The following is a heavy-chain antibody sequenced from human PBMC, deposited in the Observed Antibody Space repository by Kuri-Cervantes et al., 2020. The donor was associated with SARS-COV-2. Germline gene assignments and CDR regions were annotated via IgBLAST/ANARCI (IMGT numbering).Heavy chain of an antibody. D-gene: IGHD5-24*01. J-gene: IGHJ4*02. CDR2: IKQDGSEK. V-gene: IGHV3-7*01. CDR1: GFTFSSYW. CDR3: AKDGGDGYNLWYFDY. Sequence: GESLKISCAASGFTFSSYWMSWVRQAPGKGLEWVANIKQDGSEKYYVDSVKGRFTISRDNAKNSLYLQMNSLRAEDTAVYYCAKDGGDGYNLWYFDYWGQGTLVTVSS.